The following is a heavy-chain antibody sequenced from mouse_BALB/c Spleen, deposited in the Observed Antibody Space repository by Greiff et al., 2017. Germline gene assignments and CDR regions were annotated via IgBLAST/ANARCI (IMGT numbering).Heavy chain of an antibody. CDR1: GFTFSSYT. D-gene: IGHD2-14*01. Sequence: EVMLVESGGGLVKPGGSLKLSCAASGFTFSSYTMSWVRQTPEKRLEWVATISSGGSYTYYPDSVKGRFTISRDNAKNTLYLQMSSLKSEDTAMYYCTRDEGVRGAMDYWGQGTSVTVSS. CDR3: TRDEGVRGAMDY. CDR2: ISSGGSYT. J-gene: IGHJ4*01. V-gene: IGHV5-6-4*01.